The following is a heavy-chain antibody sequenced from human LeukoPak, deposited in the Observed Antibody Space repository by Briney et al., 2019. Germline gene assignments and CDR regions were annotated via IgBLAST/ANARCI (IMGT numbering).Heavy chain of an antibody. CDR3: AREGHSSGFAPAFDT. D-gene: IGHD6-19*01. J-gene: IGHJ3*02. CDR2: LSFDESS. V-gene: IGHV3-30*04. Sequence: GTSLRLSCATSGINFGASIMHWIRQAPGKGLEWVAGLSFDESSYYGGSVEGRFIISGDNSKRTLYLQMNSLKVEDTALYYCAREGHSSGFAPAFDTWGQGTMVTVSS. CDR1: GINFGASI.